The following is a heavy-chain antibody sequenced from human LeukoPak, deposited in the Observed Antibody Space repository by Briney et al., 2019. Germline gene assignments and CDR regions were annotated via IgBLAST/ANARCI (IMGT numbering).Heavy chain of an antibody. V-gene: IGHV4-39*01. D-gene: IGHD1-14*01. CDR3: ARHFTTVTPWYFDY. Sequence: LETRSLTCTVSGGSISSSDYYWGWIRQPPGKGLEWIGSIYYSGSTYHNPSLKSRVTISIDTSKNQFSLRLTSVTAADTAVYYCARHFTTVTPWYFDYWGQGTLVTVSS. J-gene: IGHJ4*02. CDR2: IYYSGST. CDR1: GGSISSSDYY.